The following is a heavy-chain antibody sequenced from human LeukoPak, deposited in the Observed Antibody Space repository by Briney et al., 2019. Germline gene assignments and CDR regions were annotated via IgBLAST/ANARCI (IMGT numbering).Heavy chain of an antibody. CDR3: ASYSSSSIAEY. CDR2: IWYDGSNA. Sequence: PGGSLRLSCAASGFTFSSYGMHWVRQAPGTGLEWVAVIWYDGSNAYYADSVMGRFTISRDNSKNTVYLQLNSLRAEDWAVYYGASYSSSSIAEYWGQGTLVTVSS. CDR1: GFTFSSYG. D-gene: IGHD6-6*01. V-gene: IGHV3-33*01. J-gene: IGHJ4*02.